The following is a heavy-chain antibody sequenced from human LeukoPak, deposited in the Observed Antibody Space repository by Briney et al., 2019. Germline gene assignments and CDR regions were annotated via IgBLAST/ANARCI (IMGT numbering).Heavy chain of an antibody. CDR3: ASLYSSSWYYVDY. Sequence: SETLSLTCTVSGGSVSSGRYYWSWLRQPPGKGLEWTGYIYYSGSTNYNPSLKSRVTISVDTSKHQFSLKLSSVTAADTAVYYCASLYSSSWYYVDYWGQGTLVTVSS. CDR1: GGSVSSGRYY. CDR2: IYYSGST. V-gene: IGHV4-61*01. J-gene: IGHJ4*02. D-gene: IGHD6-13*01.